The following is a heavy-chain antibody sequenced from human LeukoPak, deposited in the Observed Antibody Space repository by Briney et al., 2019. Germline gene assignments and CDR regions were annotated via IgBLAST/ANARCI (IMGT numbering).Heavy chain of an antibody. J-gene: IGHJ4*02. V-gene: IGHV4-34*01. CDR1: GGSFSGYY. D-gene: IGHD6-13*01. CDR3: ARLYSSSWYTFDY. Sequence: PSETLSLTCAVYGGSFSGYYWSWIRQPPGKGLEWIGEINHSGSTNYNPSLKSRVTISVDTSKNQFSLKLSSVTAADTAVYYCARLYSSSWYTFDYWGQGTLVTVSS. CDR2: INHSGST.